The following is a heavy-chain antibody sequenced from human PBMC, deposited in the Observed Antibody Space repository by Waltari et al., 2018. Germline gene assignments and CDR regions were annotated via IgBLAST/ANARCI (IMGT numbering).Heavy chain of an antibody. Sequence: QVQLVQSGAEVKKPGSSVKVPCKAYGDTLRRYAINWVRQAPGQGLEWMGGIIPLFGTTNYAQKFQGRVTMTADEPTSTAYVELSSLKSEDTAVYFCARSYYYDRRANYPSLGAFDSWGQGTLVTVSS. J-gene: IGHJ4*02. D-gene: IGHD3-22*01. V-gene: IGHV1-69*12. CDR2: IIPLFGTT. CDR3: ARSYYYDRRANYPSLGAFDS. CDR1: GDTLRRYA.